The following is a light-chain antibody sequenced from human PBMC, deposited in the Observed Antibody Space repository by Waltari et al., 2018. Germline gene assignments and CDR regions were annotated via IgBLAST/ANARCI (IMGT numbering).Light chain of an antibody. Sequence: SSELTQDPAVSVALGQTVRITCQGDSLRSYYASWYQQKQGQAPVLVIYGKNNRHSGSPDRFSGASSGNTASLTITGAQAEDEADYDCNSRDSSGNHVVFGGGTKLTVL. CDR2: GKN. J-gene: IGLJ2*01. V-gene: IGLV3-19*01. CDR3: NSRDSSGNHVV. CDR1: SLRSYY.